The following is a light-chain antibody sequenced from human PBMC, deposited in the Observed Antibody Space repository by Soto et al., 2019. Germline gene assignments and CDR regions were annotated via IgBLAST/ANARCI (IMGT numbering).Light chain of an antibody. CDR3: QQYGDSLLT. CDR1: QIVTGDY. J-gene: IGKJ1*01. CDR2: DAS. V-gene: IGKV3-20*01. Sequence: EVVLTQSTGTLSLSPGEGATLSCRASQIVTGDYLAWYQQKPGQAPRLLMYDASTRATGIPDRFSGSGSGTDFTLIISRLEPEDFAVYYCQQYGDSLLTFGQGTKVDIK.